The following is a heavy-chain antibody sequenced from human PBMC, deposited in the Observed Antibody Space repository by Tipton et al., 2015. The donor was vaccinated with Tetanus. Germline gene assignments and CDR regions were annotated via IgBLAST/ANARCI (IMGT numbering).Heavy chain of an antibody. CDR2: IRDEANNFTT. V-gene: IGHV3-72*01. CDR3: ARISGRYFYYGMDV. Sequence: GSLRLSCAASGFTFSDRYMDWVRQAPGKGLEWVGRIRDEANNFTTEYAASVKGRFTISRDDSKKSVYLQMSSLKTEDTAVYYCARISGRYFYYGMDVWGQGTTVTVSS. CDR1: GFTFSDRY. D-gene: IGHD1-26*01. J-gene: IGHJ6*02.